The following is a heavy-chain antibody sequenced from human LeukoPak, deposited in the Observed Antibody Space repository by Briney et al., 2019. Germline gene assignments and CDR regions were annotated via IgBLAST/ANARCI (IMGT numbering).Heavy chain of an antibody. Sequence: GGSLRLSCAASGFTFSDYYMSWIRQAPGEGLGWVSYISSSGSTIYYADSVKGRFTISRDNAKNSLYLQMNSLRAEDTAVYYCASGSGKGYYYYYMDVWGKGTTVTISS. CDR3: ASGSGKGYYYYYMDV. CDR1: GFTFSDYY. D-gene: IGHD3-10*01. J-gene: IGHJ6*03. V-gene: IGHV3-11*04. CDR2: ISSSGSTI.